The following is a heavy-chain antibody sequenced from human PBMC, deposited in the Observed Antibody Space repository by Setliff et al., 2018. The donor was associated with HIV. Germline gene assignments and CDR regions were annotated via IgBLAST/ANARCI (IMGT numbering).Heavy chain of an antibody. D-gene: IGHD6-19*01. Sequence: ASVKVSCKASGYTFTTYGISWVRQAPGHGLEWMGWISPNFGHTNYAQNFLGRVTMTIDTSTSRAYMELRSLRSDDTAVYFCARLGSGWSDSYYYATDIWGQGTTVTVSS. V-gene: IGHV1-18*01. CDR1: GYTFTTYG. J-gene: IGHJ6*02. CDR2: ISPNFGHT. CDR3: ARLGSGWSDSYYYATDI.